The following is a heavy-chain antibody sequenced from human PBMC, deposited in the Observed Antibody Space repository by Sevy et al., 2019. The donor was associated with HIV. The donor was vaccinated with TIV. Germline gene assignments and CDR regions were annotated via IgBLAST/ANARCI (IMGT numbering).Heavy chain of an antibody. Sequence: TLSLTCAVSGGSINSGDSSWSWIRQPPGKGREWIGYIYQSGSTYYNPSLKSRVTISVDRSKNQFSLKLSSVTAADTAVYYCARESMVQGVLEGMDVWGQGTTVTVSS. CDR1: GGSINSGDSS. D-gene: IGHD3-10*01. CDR2: IYQSGST. CDR3: ARESMVQGVLEGMDV. J-gene: IGHJ6*02. V-gene: IGHV4-30-2*01.